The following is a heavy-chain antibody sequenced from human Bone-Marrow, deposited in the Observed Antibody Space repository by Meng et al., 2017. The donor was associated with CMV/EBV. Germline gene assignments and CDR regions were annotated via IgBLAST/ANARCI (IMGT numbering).Heavy chain of an antibody. CDR2: IYYTGT. V-gene: IGHV4-30-4*01. CDR3: ARTTVTTGGWFDP. J-gene: IGHJ5*02. D-gene: IGHD4-17*01. Sequence: LRLSCTVSGGSIKNPNYYWSWNRQRPGKGLEWLGYIYYTGTYYNPSLTSRIVISLDSSNNRYSLTLRSVTAADTALYYCARTTVTTGGWFDPWGQGTLVTVSS. CDR1: GGSIKNPNYY.